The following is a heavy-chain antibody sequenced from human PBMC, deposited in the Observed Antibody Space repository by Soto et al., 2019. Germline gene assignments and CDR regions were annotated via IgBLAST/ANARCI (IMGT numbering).Heavy chain of an antibody. Sequence: SETLSLTCAVSGGSISSSNWWSWVRQPPGKGLEWIGEIYHSGSTNYNPSLKSRVTISVDKSKNQFSLKLSSVTAADTDVYYCARPTAMGDWFDPWGQGTLATVS. CDR2: IYHSGST. D-gene: IGHD5-18*01. CDR3: ARPTAMGDWFDP. J-gene: IGHJ5*02. CDR1: GGSISSSNW. V-gene: IGHV4-4*02.